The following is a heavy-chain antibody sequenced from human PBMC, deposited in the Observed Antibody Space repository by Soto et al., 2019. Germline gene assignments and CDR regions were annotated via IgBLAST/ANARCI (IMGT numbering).Heavy chain of an antibody. D-gene: IGHD3-3*01. CDR2: ISFDGSTQ. Sequence: VQLLESGGGVAQPGRSLRLSCRASGFGFSSYGMLWVRQAPGKGPEWGAFISFDGSTQYYADSVRGRFTISRDNSENTLYRQLDTLRVEDTAMYYCAREGVFGLVKIIPPDYWGQGAQVTVSA. CDR1: GFGFSSYG. J-gene: IGHJ4*02. CDR3: AREGVFGLVKIIPPDY. V-gene: IGHV3-30*03.